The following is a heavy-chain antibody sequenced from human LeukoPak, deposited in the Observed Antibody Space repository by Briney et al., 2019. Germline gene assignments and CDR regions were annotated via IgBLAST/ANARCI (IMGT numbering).Heavy chain of an antibody. CDR1: GYRFTSYW. D-gene: IGHD2-2*02. V-gene: IGHV5-51*01. CDR2: IYPDDSDT. Sequence: GESLKIFCKGSGYRFTSYWIGWVRQMPGKGLEWMGLIYPDDSDTRYSPSFQGQVTISADKSISTAYLQWSSLKASDTAMYYCAIRGDSNTSCYRCFDYWGQGTLVTVSS. CDR3: AIRGDSNTSCYRCFDY. J-gene: IGHJ4*02.